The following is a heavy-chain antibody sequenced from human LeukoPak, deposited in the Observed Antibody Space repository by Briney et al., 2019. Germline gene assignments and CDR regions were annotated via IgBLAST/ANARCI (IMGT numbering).Heavy chain of an antibody. V-gene: IGHV3-7*01. CDR3: ARDPFSYYYDSSGYSN. Sequence: PGGSLRLSCAASGFTFSSYWMSWVRQAPGKGLEWVANIKQDGSEKYYVDSVKGRFTISRDNAKNSLYLQMNSLRAEDTAVYYCARDPFSYYYDSSGYSNWGQGTLVTVSP. CDR2: IKQDGSEK. CDR1: GFTFSSYW. D-gene: IGHD3-22*01. J-gene: IGHJ4*02.